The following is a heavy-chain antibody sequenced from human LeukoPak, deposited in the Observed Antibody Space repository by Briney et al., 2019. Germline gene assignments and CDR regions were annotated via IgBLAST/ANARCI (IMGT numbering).Heavy chain of an antibody. Sequence: PGGSLRLSCAASGFTFSSYSMNWVRQAPGKGLEWVSYISSSSSTIYYADSVKGRFTISRDNAKNSLYLQMNSLRAEDTAVYYCARESVAGTRDFDYWGQGTLVTVSS. CDR3: ARESVAGTRDFDY. V-gene: IGHV3-48*04. CDR2: ISSSSSTI. D-gene: IGHD6-19*01. J-gene: IGHJ4*02. CDR1: GFTFSSYS.